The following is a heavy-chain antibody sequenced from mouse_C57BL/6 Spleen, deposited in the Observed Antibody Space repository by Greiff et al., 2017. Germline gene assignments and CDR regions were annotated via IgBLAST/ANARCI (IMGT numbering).Heavy chain of an antibody. CDR2: IDPNSGGT. V-gene: IGHV1-72*01. CDR1: GYTFTSYW. J-gene: IGHJ4*01. CDR3: ARSSITTVVGRDAMDY. Sequence: VQLQQSGAELVKPGASVKLSCKASGYTFTSYWMHWVKQRPGRGLEWIGRIDPNSGGTKYNEKFKSKATLTVDKPSSTAYMQLSSLTSEDSAVYYCARSSITTVVGRDAMDYWGQGTSVTVSS. D-gene: IGHD1-1*01.